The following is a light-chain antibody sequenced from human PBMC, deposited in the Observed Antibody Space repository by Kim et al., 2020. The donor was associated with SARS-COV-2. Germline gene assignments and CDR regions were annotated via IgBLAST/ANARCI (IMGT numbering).Light chain of an antibody. CDR1: NSNVGRST. V-gene: IGLV1-44*01. Sequence: QSVLSQPPSASGTPGQRVTISCSGSNSNVGRSTVTWYQQSPGTAPKFLISSNNQRPSGVPDRFSGSKSGTSASLAISGLQSEDEAHYYCASWDDNLNGPIFGGGTKLTVL. CDR3: ASWDDNLNGPI. J-gene: IGLJ2*01. CDR2: SNN.